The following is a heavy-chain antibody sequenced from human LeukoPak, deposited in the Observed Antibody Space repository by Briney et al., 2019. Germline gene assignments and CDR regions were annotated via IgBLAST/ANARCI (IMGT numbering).Heavy chain of an antibody. Sequence: ASVKVSCKASGGTFSSYAISWVRQAPGHGLEWMGGIIPIFGTANYAQKFQGRVTITADESTSTAYMELSSLRSEDTAVYYCARVRLLVVRGVISWFDPWGQGTLVTVPS. CDR2: IIPIFGTA. CDR1: GGTFSSYA. D-gene: IGHD3-10*01. J-gene: IGHJ5*02. CDR3: ARVRLLVVRGVISWFDP. V-gene: IGHV1-69*13.